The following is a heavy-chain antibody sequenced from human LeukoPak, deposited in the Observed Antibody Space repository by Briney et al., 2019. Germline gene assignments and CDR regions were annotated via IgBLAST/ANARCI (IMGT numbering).Heavy chain of an antibody. D-gene: IGHD1-26*01. CDR3: ASSVGSTDY. V-gene: IGHV4-34*01. CDR1: GESLSKYY. CDR2: INHRGST. Sequence: SETLSLTCAVYGESLSKYYWTWIRQSPGKGLEWIGEINHRGSTNHNPSLKSRVTLSVDTPKHQFSLKLTSVTAADAAVYYCASSVGSTDYWGQGTLVTVSS. J-gene: IGHJ4*02.